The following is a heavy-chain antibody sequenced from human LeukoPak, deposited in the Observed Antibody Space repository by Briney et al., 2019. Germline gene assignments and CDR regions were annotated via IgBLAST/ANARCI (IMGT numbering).Heavy chain of an antibody. V-gene: IGHV4-39*07. D-gene: IGHD5-24*01. CDR1: GGSISSSSYY. Sequence: SETLSLTCTVSGGSISSSSYYWGWIRQPPGKGLEWIGSIYYSGSTYYNPSLKSRVTISVDTSKNQFSLKLSSVTAADTAVYYCARERDGYNSNYYYMDVWGKGTTVTISS. J-gene: IGHJ6*03. CDR3: ARERDGYNSNYYYMDV. CDR2: IYYSGST.